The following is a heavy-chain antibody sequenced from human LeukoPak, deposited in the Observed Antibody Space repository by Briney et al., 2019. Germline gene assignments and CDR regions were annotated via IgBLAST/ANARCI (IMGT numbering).Heavy chain of an antibody. J-gene: IGHJ3*02. Sequence: GGSLRLSCAASGITFSTYAMNWVRQPPGNGREWVSPSSGSGGSTCYADSVKGRFTISRDNSKNTLYLQSNSLRAEDTAVYYCAKSINYYYASSGYYRAFDIWGQGTMVTVSS. CDR2: SSGSGGST. CDR3: AKSINYYYASSGYYRAFDI. CDR1: GITFSTYA. V-gene: IGHV3-23*01. D-gene: IGHD3-22*01.